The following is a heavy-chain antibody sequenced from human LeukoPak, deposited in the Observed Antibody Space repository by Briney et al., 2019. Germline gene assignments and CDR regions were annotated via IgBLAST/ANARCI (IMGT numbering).Heavy chain of an antibody. Sequence: GESLTLSCAASGFTFSNYVIHWVRQAPGKGLEWLAVISYDGTNKYYADFVKGRFTISRDHSQSTVDLQMNTLGGADTAVYYCARSPTYYNMDVWGKGTAVTVSS. J-gene: IGHJ6*03. CDR3: ARSPTYYNMDV. CDR1: GFTFSNYV. CDR2: ISYDGTNK. V-gene: IGHV3-30*03.